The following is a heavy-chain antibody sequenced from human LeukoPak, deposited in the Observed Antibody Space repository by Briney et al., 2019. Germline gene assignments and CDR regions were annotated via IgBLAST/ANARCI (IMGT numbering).Heavy chain of an antibody. J-gene: IGHJ5*02. V-gene: IGHV1-69*05. D-gene: IGHD3-10*01. CDR1: GGTFSSYA. CDR2: IIPIFGTA. CDR3: ARGRRRFDGSGSYDGWFDP. Sequence: SVKVSCKASGGTFSSYAISWVRQAPGQGLEWMGRIIPIFGTANYAQKFQGRVTITTDESTSTAYMELSSLRSGDTAVYYCARGRRRFDGSGSYDGWFDPWGQGTLVTVSS.